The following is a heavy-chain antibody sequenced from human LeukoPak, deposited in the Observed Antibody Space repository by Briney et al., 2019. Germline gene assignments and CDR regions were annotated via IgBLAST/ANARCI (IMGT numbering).Heavy chain of an antibody. CDR1: GGSISSYY. D-gene: IGHD3-3*01. V-gene: IGHV4-59*01. Sequence: PSETLSLTCTVSGGSISSYYWSWIRQPPGKRLEWIGHIYYGGSTNYHPSLKSRVTISVDTSKNQFSLKLSSVTAADTAVYYCASRSSIWSGYQDTLYYFDSWGQGTLVTVSS. CDR2: IYYGGST. CDR3: ASRSSIWSGYQDTLYYFDS. J-gene: IGHJ4*02.